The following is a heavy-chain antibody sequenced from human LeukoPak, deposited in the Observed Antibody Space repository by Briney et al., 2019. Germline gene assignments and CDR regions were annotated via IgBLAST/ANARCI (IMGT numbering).Heavy chain of an antibody. D-gene: IGHD2-2*01. CDR1: GYTFTTYG. CDR3: AREGVVVPADDAFDI. Sequence: ASVKVSCKASGYTFTTYGITWVRQAPGQGLEWMGWINPNSGGTNYAQKFQGRVTMTRDTSISTAYMELSRLRSDDTAVYYCAREGVVVPADDAFDIWGQGTMVTVSS. J-gene: IGHJ3*02. CDR2: INPNSGGT. V-gene: IGHV1-2*02.